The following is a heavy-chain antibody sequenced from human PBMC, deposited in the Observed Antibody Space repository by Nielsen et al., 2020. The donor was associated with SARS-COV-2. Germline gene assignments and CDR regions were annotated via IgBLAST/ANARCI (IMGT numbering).Heavy chain of an antibody. CDR2: IYYSGST. J-gene: IGHJ4*02. CDR3: ARVPRGQGDY. V-gene: IGHV4-39*01. Sequence: SETLSLTCTVSGGSISSSSYYWGWIRQPPGKGLEWIGSIYYSGSTYYNPSLKSRVTISVDTSKNQFSLKLSSVTAADTAVYYCARVPRGQGDYWGQGTLVTVSS. D-gene: IGHD3-10*01. CDR1: GGSISSSSYY.